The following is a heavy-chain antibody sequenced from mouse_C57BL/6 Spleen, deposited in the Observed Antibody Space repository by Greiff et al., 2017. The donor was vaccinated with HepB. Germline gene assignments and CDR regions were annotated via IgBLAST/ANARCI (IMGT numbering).Heavy chain of an antibody. CDR2: ISSGSSTI. CDR1: GFTFSDYG. CDR3: ARETGSGSWFAY. Sequence: DVKLVESGGGLVKPGGSLKLSCAASGFTFSDYGMHWVRQAPEKGLEWVAYISSGSSTIYYADTVKGRFTISRDNAKNTLFLQMTSLRSEDTAMYYCARETGSGSWFAYWGQGTLVTVSA. V-gene: IGHV5-17*01. J-gene: IGHJ3*01. D-gene: IGHD4-1*01.